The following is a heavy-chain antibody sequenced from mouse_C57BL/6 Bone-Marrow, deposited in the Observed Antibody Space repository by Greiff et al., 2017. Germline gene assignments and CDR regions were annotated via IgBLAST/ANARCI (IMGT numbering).Heavy chain of an antibody. D-gene: IGHD2-4*01. CDR1: GYSFTGYY. CDR3: ARHDYNAKDY. J-gene: IGHJ4*01. Sequence: VQLQQSGPELVKPGASVKISCKASGYSFTGYYMNWVKQSPEKSLEWIGEINPSTGGTSYNQKFKAKATLTADKSSSTAYMQLKSLTSEDAAVYYCARHDYNAKDYWGQGTSVTVSS. V-gene: IGHV1-42*01. CDR2: INPSTGGT.